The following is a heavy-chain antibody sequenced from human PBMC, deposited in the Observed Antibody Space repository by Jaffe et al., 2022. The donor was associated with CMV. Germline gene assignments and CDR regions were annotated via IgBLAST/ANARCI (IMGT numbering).Heavy chain of an antibody. CDR2: IYYSGST. Sequence: QVQLQESGPGLVKPSETLSLTCTVSGGSISSYYWSWIRQPPGKGLEWIGYIYYSGSTNYNPSLKSRVTISVDTSKNQFSLKLSSVTAADTAVYYCARDYGNYGPGGMIYYYYGMDVWGQGTTVTVSS. CDR3: ARDYGNYGPGGMIYYYYGMDV. CDR1: GGSISSYY. V-gene: IGHV4-59*01. J-gene: IGHJ6*02. D-gene: IGHD3-10*01.